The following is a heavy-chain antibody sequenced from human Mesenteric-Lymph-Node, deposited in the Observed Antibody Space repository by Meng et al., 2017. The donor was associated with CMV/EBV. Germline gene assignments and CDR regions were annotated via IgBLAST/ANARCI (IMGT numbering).Heavy chain of an antibody. J-gene: IGHJ4*02. D-gene: IGHD3-10*01. CDR1: GFTFSNYA. Sequence: GESLKISCEASGFTFSNYAMTWVRQAPGKGLEWVSALSSSGVGTYYADSVKGRFTISRDNSKNMLFLQMSSLRAEDTAVYYCAKGSSLFRGVIVGFGYWGQGTLVTVSS. CDR2: LSSSGVGT. CDR3: AKGSSLFRGVIVGFGY. V-gene: IGHV3-23*01.